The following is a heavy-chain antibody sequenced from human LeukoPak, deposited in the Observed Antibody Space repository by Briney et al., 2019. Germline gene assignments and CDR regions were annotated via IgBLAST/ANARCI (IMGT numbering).Heavy chain of an antibody. J-gene: IGHJ2*01. CDR1: GFTFSSYS. CDR2: ISSSSSYI. CDR3: AREAYDILTGYYPGYFDL. D-gene: IGHD3-9*01. Sequence: GGSLRLSCAASGFTFSSYSMNWVRQAPGKGLEWVSSISSSSSYIYYADSVKGRFTISRDNAKNSLYLQMNSLRAEDKAVYYCAREAYDILTGYYPGYFDLWGRGTLVTVSS. V-gene: IGHV3-21*01.